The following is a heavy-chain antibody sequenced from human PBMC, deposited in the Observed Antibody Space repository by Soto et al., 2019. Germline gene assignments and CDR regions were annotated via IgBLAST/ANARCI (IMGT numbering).Heavy chain of an antibody. CDR2: IYHSGRT. CDR3: ARFFGGMDV. D-gene: IGHD3-10*01. J-gene: IGHJ6*02. V-gene: IGHV4-30-2*01. Sequence: QLQLQESGSGLVKPSQTLSLTCAVSGGSISSGGYSWSWIRQPPGKGLEWIGYIYHSGRTYYNPSLNSRLTISVDRSKNQFSLKLSSVTAADTPVYYCARFFGGMDVWGQGTTVTVSS. CDR1: GGSISSGGYS.